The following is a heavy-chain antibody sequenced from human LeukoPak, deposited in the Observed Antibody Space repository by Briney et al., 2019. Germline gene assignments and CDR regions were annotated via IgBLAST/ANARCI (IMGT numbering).Heavy chain of an antibody. CDR1: GGSVSNYY. J-gene: IGHJ4*02. CDR2: INDSGNT. V-gene: IGHV4-34*01. D-gene: IGHD2-15*01. CDR3: ARLWSAYCSGGSCPHQPNY. Sequence: PSETLSLTCAVSGGSVSNYYWTWIRQSPGKGLEWIGEINDSGNTNYNPSLKSRVTISVRTSKNQFSLKLSSVTAADTALYYCARLWSAYCSGGSCPHQPNYWGQGTLVTVSS.